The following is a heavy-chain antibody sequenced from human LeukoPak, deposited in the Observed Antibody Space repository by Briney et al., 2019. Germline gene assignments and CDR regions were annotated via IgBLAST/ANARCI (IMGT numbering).Heavy chain of an antibody. CDR3: ARAGDNTTMVTQ. J-gene: IGHJ4*02. D-gene: IGHD5-18*01. Sequence: PGGSLRLSCAASGSTFSSYGINWVRQAPGKGLEWVSFISSGSNYIYYADSVKGRFTISRDNAMNSLYLQMNSLRAEDTAVYYCARAGDNTTMVTQWGQGTLVTVSS. V-gene: IGHV3-21*01. CDR2: ISSGSNYI. CDR1: GSTFSSYG.